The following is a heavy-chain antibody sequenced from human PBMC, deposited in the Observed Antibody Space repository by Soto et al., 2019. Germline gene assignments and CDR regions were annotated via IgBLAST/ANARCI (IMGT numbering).Heavy chain of an antibody. J-gene: IGHJ6*02. CDR1: GYIFVNYG. CDR2: ISPYTGNT. V-gene: IGHV1-18*01. CDR3: VMVDNYVTPTPQDV. Sequence: QVKLVQSGDEVKKPGASVKVSCKASGYIFVNYGIAWVRQAPRQGLEWMGWISPYTGNTHSASKVQGRLTMTTDTSTSTADMDLGSLTSDDTAVYYCVMVDNYVTPTPQDVWGQGTTVAVSS. D-gene: IGHD3-16*01.